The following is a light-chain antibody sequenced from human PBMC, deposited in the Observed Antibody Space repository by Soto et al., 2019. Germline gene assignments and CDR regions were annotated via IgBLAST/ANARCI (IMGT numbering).Light chain of an antibody. J-gene: IGKJ1*01. V-gene: IGKV3-20*01. CDR1: QSVSNNY. CDR3: QQYGSSGT. Sequence: EIVLTQSPGTLSLSPGERATLSCRASQSVSNNYLAWYQQKPGQAPRLLIYGASNRATGIPGRFSGSGSGTDFTLTISRLEPEDFAVYDCQQYGSSGTFGQGTKVEIK. CDR2: GAS.